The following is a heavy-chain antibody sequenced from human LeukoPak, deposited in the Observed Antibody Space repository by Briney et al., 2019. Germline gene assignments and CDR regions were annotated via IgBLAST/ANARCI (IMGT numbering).Heavy chain of an antibody. D-gene: IGHD3-9*01. Sequence: SQTLSLTCAVSGGSISSGGYSWSWIRQSPGKGLEWIGYIYHSGSTYYNPSLKSRVTISVDRSKNQFSLKLSSVTAADTAVYYCARGFRGLTGYERLPSYNWFDPWGQGTLVTVSS. J-gene: IGHJ5*02. V-gene: IGHV4-30-2*06. CDR2: IYHSGST. CDR1: GGSISSGGYS. CDR3: ARGFRGLTGYERLPSYNWFDP.